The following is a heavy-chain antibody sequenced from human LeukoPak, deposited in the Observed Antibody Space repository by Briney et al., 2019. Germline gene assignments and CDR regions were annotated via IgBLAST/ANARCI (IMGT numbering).Heavy chain of an antibody. CDR2: ISYDGSNK. CDR1: GFTFSSYA. V-gene: IGHV3-30-3*01. D-gene: IGHD2-2*02. J-gene: IGHJ6*02. Sequence: GRSLRLSCAASGFTFSSYAMHWVRQAPGKGLEWVAVISYDGSNKYYADSVKGRFTISRDNSKNTLYLQMNSLRAEDTAVYYCARDGRYCSGTTCYIDYYYGMDVWGQGTTVTVSS. CDR3: ARDGRYCSGTTCYIDYYYGMDV.